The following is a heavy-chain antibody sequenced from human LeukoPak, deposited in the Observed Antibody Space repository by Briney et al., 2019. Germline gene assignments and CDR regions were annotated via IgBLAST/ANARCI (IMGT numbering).Heavy chain of an antibody. CDR1: GGTFSSYA. D-gene: IGHD6-13*01. CDR2: IIPIFGTA. V-gene: IGHV1-69*05. Sequence: ASVKVSCKASGGTFSSYAISWVRQAPGQGLEWMGGIIPIFGTANYAQKFQGRVTITTDESTSTAYMELSSLRSEDTAVYYCAKDVGSSWLTPYYFDYWGQGTLVTVSS. CDR3: AKDVGSSWLTPYYFDY. J-gene: IGHJ4*02.